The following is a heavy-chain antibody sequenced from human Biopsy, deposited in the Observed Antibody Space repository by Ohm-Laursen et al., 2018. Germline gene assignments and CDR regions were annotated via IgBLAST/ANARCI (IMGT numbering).Heavy chain of an antibody. CDR2: ISGYNGNT. Sequence: SSVKVSCKASGYTYTSYGISWVRQAPGQGPEWMGWISGYNGNTVYPQNHQGRVTLTTDTSTSTAYMELRSLRSDDAAVYYCARDSHGEGRDYGSYFDYWGQGTLVTVSS. D-gene: IGHD4-17*01. CDR1: GYTYTSYG. V-gene: IGHV1-18*01. J-gene: IGHJ4*02. CDR3: ARDSHGEGRDYGSYFDY.